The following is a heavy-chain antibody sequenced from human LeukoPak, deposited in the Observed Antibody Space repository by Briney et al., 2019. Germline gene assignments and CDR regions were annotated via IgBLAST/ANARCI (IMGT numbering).Heavy chain of an antibody. CDR3: AVAGTAYSAEYFQH. D-gene: IGHD6-19*01. CDR1: GGSFSGYY. Sequence: TASETLSLTCAVYGGSFSGYYWSWIRQPPGKGLEWIGEINHSGSTNYNPSLKSRVTISVDTSKNQFSLKLSSVTAADTAVYYCAVAGTAYSAEYFQHWGQGTLVTVSS. V-gene: IGHV4-34*01. J-gene: IGHJ1*01. CDR2: INHSGST.